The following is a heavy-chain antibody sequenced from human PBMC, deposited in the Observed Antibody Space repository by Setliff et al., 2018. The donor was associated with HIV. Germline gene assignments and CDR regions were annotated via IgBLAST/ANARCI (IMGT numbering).Heavy chain of an antibody. V-gene: IGHV3-15*01. CDR3: VTVRTISGFKCLDS. J-gene: IGHJ5*01. CDR2: IKSRTDGGAT. Sequence: GGSLRLSCVVSGFKFKNYAMSWVRHIPGKGLEWVGRIKSRTDGGATDYAAPVKGRFSISRDDSKKTLYLQMDSLKTEDTAMYYCVTVRTISGFKCLDSWGQGTLVTVSS. CDR1: GFKFKNYA.